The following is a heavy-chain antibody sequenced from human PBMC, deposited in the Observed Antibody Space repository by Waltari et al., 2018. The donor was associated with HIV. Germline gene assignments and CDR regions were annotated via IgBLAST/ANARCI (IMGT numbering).Heavy chain of an antibody. CDR3: ARDYNWNRWGYFDL. J-gene: IGHJ2*01. V-gene: IGHV3-7*01. CDR1: GFTIRHTW. CDR2: IKQDRSEK. D-gene: IGHD1-20*01. Sequence: ELQLVESGGGLVQPGGSLRLACAASGFTIRHTWISWVRQAPGRGLVWVANIKQDRSEKYYVDAVKGRFTSPRDTAKNSLYLQMNSLRAEDTAVYYCARDYNWNRWGYFDLWGRGTLVTVSS.